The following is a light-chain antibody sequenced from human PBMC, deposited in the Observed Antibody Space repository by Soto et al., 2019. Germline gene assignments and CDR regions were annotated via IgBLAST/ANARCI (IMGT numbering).Light chain of an antibody. CDR1: QSISSW. CDR3: QQYNTYSYT. J-gene: IGKJ2*01. V-gene: IGKV1-5*01. CDR2: DAS. Sequence: DIQMTQSPSTLSASVGDRVTITCRASQSISSWLAWYQQKPGKAPKLLIYDASSLESRVPSRFSGSGSGTEFTLTISGLGPDDFATYYCQQYNTYSYTCGQGTKLEIK.